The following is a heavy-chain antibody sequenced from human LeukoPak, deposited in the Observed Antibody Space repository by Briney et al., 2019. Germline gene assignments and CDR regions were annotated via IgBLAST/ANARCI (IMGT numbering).Heavy chain of an antibody. CDR3: AKSRSGYYYKSFDP. V-gene: IGHV3-23*01. Sequence: PGGSLRLSCAASGFIFNNYGMSWVRQAPGKGLEWVSSISGSGGSTYYADSVKGRFTISRDNSKNTLFLQMNSLRAEDTAVYYCAKSRSGYYYKSFDPWGQGTLVTVSS. CDR1: GFIFNNYG. D-gene: IGHD3-22*01. CDR2: ISGSGGST. J-gene: IGHJ5*02.